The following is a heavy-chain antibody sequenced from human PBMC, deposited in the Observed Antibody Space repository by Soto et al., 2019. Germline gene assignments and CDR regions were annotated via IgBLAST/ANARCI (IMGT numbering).Heavy chain of an antibody. CDR3: AKDNIFDY. V-gene: IGHV3-30*18. Sequence: QVQLVESGGGVVQPGRSLRLSCAVSGFTFSSYGMHWVRQAPGKGLEWVAHISYDGSNEHYVDSVKGRFTISRDNSKNALYLQMNSLRAEDTAVYYCAKDNIFDYWGQGTLVTVS. CDR1: GFTFSSYG. CDR2: ISYDGSNE. J-gene: IGHJ4*02.